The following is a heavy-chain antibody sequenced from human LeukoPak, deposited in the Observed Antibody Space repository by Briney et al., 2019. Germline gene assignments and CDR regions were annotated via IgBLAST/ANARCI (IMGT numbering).Heavy chain of an antibody. J-gene: IGHJ4*02. CDR3: AGYCSGGSCYGGYYFDY. CDR2: IIPIFGTA. V-gene: IGHV1-69*05. D-gene: IGHD2-15*01. CDR1: GGTFSSYA. Sequence: EASVKVSCKASGGTFSSYAISWVRQAPGQGLEWMGRIIPIFGTANYAQKFQGRVTITTDESTSTAYVELSSLRSEDTAVYYCAGYCSGGSCYGGYYFDYWGQGTLVTVSS.